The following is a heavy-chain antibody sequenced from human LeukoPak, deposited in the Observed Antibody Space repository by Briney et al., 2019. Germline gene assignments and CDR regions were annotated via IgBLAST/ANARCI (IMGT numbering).Heavy chain of an antibody. V-gene: IGHV1-2*02. CDR3: ARRGMYSSSWPPYYYYGMDV. CDR1: GYTFTGYY. CDR2: INPNSGGT. Sequence: ASVKVSCKASGYTFTGYYMHWVRQAPEQGLEWMGWINPNSGGTNYAQKFQGRVTMTRDTSISTAYMELSRLRSDDTAVYYCARRGMYSSSWPPYYYYGMDVWGQGTTVTVSS. D-gene: IGHD6-13*01. J-gene: IGHJ6*02.